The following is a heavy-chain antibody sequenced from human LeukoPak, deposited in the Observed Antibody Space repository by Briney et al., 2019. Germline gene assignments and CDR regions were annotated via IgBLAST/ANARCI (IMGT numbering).Heavy chain of an antibody. J-gene: IGHJ4*02. CDR2: ISSSSSYI. CDR1: GFTFSSYS. CDR3: ARDLDYYDNRGYFDY. V-gene: IGHV3-21*01. D-gene: IGHD3-22*01. Sequence: MTGGSLRLSCAASGFTFSSYSMNWVRQAPGKGLEWVSSISSSSSYIYYADSVKGRFTTSRDNAKNSLYLQMNSLRAEDTAVYYCARDLDYYDNRGYFDYWGQGTLVTVSS.